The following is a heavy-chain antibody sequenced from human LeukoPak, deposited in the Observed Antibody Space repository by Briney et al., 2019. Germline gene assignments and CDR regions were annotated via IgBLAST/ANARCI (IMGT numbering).Heavy chain of an antibody. CDR2: IIPIFGTA. V-gene: IGHV1-69*06. D-gene: IGHD6-13*01. CDR3: ARGRPTTSIAAAGVNWFDP. CDR1: GYTFTGYY. Sequence: SVKVSCKASGYTFTGYYMHWVRQAPGQGLEWMGGIIPIFGTANYAQKFQGRVTITADKSTSTAYVELSSLRSEDTAVYYCARGRPTTSIAAAGVNWFDPWGQGTLVTVSS. J-gene: IGHJ5*02.